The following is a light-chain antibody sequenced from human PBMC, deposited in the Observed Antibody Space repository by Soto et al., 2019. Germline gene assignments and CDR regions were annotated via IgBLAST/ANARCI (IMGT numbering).Light chain of an antibody. J-gene: IGLJ1*01. CDR3: ATWDDTLRGYV. Sequence: QSVLTQPPSASGTPGQRVSISCSGNTSNIGNHYVFWYQHLPRTAPKLLIFRNNQRPSGVPDRFSGSGSGTSASLAISGLRSEDEADYYCATWDDTLRGYVFGTGTKATVL. V-gene: IGLV1-47*01. CDR2: RNN. CDR1: TSNIGNHY.